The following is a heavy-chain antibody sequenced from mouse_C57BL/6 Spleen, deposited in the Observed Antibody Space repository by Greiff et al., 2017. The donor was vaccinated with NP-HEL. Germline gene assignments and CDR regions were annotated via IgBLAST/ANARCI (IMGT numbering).Heavy chain of an antibody. J-gene: IGHJ1*03. CDR2: IYPGNGDT. CDR1: GYTFTSYY. V-gene: IGHV1-12*01. CDR3: ARGDLTRYFDG. Sequence: QVQLQQSGAELVRPGASVKMSCKASGYTFTSYYMHWVKQTPRQGLEWIGAIYPGNGDTSYNQKFKGKATLTVDKSSSTASLQLSSLTSEDSAVYFCARGDLTRYFDGWGTGTTVTVSS.